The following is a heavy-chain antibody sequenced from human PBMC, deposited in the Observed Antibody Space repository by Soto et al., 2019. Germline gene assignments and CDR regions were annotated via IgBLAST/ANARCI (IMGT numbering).Heavy chain of an antibody. V-gene: IGHV3-30-3*01. CDR1: GFTFSSYA. Sequence: GSLRLSCAASGFTFSSYAMHWVRQAPGKGLEWVAVISYDGSNKYYADSVKGRFTISRDNSKNTLYLQMNSLRAEDTAVYYCARGDQYDFWSAYYTKTPVWYYGMDVWGQGTTVTVSS. CDR3: ARGDQYDFWSAYYTKTPVWYYGMDV. CDR2: ISYDGSNK. J-gene: IGHJ6*02. D-gene: IGHD3-3*01.